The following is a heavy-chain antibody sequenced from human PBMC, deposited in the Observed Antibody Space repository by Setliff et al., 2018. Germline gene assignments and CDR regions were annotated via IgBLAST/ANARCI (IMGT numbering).Heavy chain of an antibody. Sequence: SVKVSCKASGGTLTTFTTYSLIWVRQAPGQGLEWMGGIIPITGTTNYAQRIQGRITISTDESSSTVYMEMSRLKSEDTAVYYCARGSIVGPTRGDFDFWGLGTLVTVSS. V-gene: IGHV1-69*16. CDR3: ARGSIVGPTRGDFDF. CDR1: GGTLTTFTTYS. J-gene: IGHJ4*02. CDR2: IIPITGTT. D-gene: IGHD1-26*01.